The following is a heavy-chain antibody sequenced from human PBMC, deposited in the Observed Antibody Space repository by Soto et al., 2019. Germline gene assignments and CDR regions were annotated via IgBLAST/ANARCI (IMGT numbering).Heavy chain of an antibody. D-gene: IGHD3-10*01. Sequence: AQTLSLTCAISGDSVSSNSAAWNWIRQSPSRGLEWLGRTYYRSKWYNDYAVSVKSRITINPDTSKNQFSLQLNSVTPEDTAVYYCARDRVQTYYYGSGSYSYYGMDVWGQGTTFTVSS. CDR2: TYYRSKWYN. V-gene: IGHV6-1*01. CDR3: ARDRVQTYYYGSGSYSYYGMDV. J-gene: IGHJ6*02. CDR1: GDSVSSNSAA.